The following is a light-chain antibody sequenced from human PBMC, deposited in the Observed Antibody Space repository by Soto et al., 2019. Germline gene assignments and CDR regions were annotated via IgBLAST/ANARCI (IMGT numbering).Light chain of an antibody. Sequence: QSALTQPASVSGSPGQSITMSCTGTSSDVVAYNYVSWYQQHPGKAPKIIIYEVTNRPSGVSNRFSGSKSGNTASLTISGLQAEDDADYYCSSFTSRFTFNYVFGTGTKVTVL. CDR1: SSDVVAYNY. J-gene: IGLJ1*01. CDR3: SSFTSRFTFNYV. V-gene: IGLV2-14*01. CDR2: EVT.